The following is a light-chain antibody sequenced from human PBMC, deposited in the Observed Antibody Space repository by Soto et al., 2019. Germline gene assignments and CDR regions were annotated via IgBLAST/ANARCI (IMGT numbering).Light chain of an antibody. CDR1: QGISNY. CDR3: HKYNTSP. CDR2: AAS. Sequence: DIQMTQSPSSLSASVGDRVTITCRASQGISNYLAWYQQKPGKVPKLLIYAASTLQSGVPSRFSGSGSGTAFTITIRSLQAEDVATYYYHKYNTSPFGGGTKVEIK. J-gene: IGKJ4*01. V-gene: IGKV1-27*01.